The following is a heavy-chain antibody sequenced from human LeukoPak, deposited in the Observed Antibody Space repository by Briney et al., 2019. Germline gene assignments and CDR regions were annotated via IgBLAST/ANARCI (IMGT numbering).Heavy chain of an antibody. J-gene: IGHJ3*02. V-gene: IGHV3-23*01. CDR2: ISGSGGST. CDR1: GFTFSSYG. Sequence: PGGTLRLSCAASGFTFSSYGMSWVRQAPGKGLEWVSAISGSGGSTYYADSVKGRFTISRDNSKNTLYLQMNSLRAEDTAVYYCAKRVGLIASSGYYHDAFDIWGQGTMVTVSS. CDR3: AKRVGLIASSGYYHDAFDI. D-gene: IGHD3-22*01.